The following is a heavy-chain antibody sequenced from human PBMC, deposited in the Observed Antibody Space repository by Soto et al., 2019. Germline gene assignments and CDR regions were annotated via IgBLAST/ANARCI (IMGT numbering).Heavy chain of an antibody. V-gene: IGHV4-61*01. D-gene: IGHD5-18*01. Sequence: SETLSLTCTVSGGSFKSGSYSWSWIRQPPGKGLEWIGYVYHTGRTSYNPSLKSRVSISMDTSKNQFSLNLDSVTAADTAVYYCARAREPEYSSAIFFDIWGQGALVTVSS. J-gene: IGHJ4*02. CDR3: ARAREPEYSSAIFFDI. CDR2: VYHTGRT. CDR1: GGSFKSGSYS.